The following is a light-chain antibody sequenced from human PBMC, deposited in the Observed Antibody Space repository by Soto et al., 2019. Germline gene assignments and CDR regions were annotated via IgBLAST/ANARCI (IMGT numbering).Light chain of an antibody. Sequence: EIVLTQSPGTLSLSPGERATLSCRASQSVSSYLAWYQQKPGQPPRLLIYDASNRATAIPARFSGSGSGTEFTLTISSLQSEDFAVYYCQQYNNWPRTFGQGTKVDIK. V-gene: IGKV3-11*01. CDR1: QSVSSY. CDR2: DAS. J-gene: IGKJ1*01. CDR3: QQYNNWPRT.